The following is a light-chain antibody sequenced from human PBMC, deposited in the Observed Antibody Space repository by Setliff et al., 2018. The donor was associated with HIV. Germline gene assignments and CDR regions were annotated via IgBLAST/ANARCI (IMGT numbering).Light chain of an antibody. V-gene: IGLV2-14*03. J-gene: IGLJ1*01. CDR2: DVS. Sequence: QSALTQPASVSGSPGQSITISCIGTSSDVGGYDFVSWYQQRPGKAPKLIIFDVSERPSGVSHRFSGPKSGNTASLTISGLQTEDEADYFCASYRSPATYVFGIGTKGTVL. CDR3: ASYRSPATYV. CDR1: SSDVGGYDF.